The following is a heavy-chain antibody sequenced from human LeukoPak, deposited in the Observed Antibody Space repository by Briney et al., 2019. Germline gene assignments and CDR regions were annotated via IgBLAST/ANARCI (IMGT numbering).Heavy chain of an antibody. J-gene: IGHJ4*02. CDR2: ISGSGGST. Sequence: GGSLRLSCAASGFTFSSYAMSWVRQTPGKGLEWVSAISGSGGSTYYADSVKGRFTISRDNSKNTLFLQMNSLRVEDTAVYYCASPPEVGLNYWGQGTLVTVSS. D-gene: IGHD1-26*01. V-gene: IGHV3-23*01. CDR1: GFTFSSYA. CDR3: ASPPEVGLNY.